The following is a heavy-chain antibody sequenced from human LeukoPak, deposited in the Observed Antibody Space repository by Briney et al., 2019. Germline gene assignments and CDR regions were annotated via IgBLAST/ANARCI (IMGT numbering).Heavy chain of an antibody. Sequence: GGSLRLSCAASGFTFSNYWMHWVRQDPGKGLVWVSRIYTDGSRRSYADSVKGRFTISRDNAKNTVYLQMNRLRAEDTAVYYCASASSHRIAAGGDYWGQGTLVTVSS. D-gene: IGHD6-13*01. J-gene: IGHJ4*02. CDR3: ASASSHRIAAGGDY. CDR2: IYTDGSRR. CDR1: GFTFSNYW. V-gene: IGHV3-74*01.